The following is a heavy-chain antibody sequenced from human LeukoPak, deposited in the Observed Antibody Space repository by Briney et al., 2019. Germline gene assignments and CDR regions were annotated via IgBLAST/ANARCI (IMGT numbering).Heavy chain of an antibody. V-gene: IGHV3-11*06. Sequence: GGSLRLSCAASGFTFSDYYMSWIRQAPGKGLEWISYISSSSSYTNYADSVKGRFTVSRDNAKNTLYLQVNNLRAEDTAVYYCARGPNSNWSGLDFWGQGTLLTVSS. D-gene: IGHD6-6*01. CDR1: GFTFSDYY. CDR2: ISSSSSYT. J-gene: IGHJ4*02. CDR3: ARGPNSNWSGLDF.